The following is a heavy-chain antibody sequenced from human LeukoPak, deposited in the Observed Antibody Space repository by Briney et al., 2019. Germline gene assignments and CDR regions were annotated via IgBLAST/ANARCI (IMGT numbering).Heavy chain of an antibody. V-gene: IGHV2-5*02. J-gene: IGHJ4*02. D-gene: IGHD5-18*01. CDR3: AHIVDTAMVMDY. Sequence: SGPTLVKPTQTLTLTCTFSGFSLSTSGVGVGWIRQPPGKALEWLALIYWDDDKRYSPSLKSGLTITKDTSKNQVVLTMTNMDPVDTATYYCAHIVDTAMVMDYWGQGTLVTVSS. CDR1: GFSLSTSGVG. CDR2: IYWDDDK.